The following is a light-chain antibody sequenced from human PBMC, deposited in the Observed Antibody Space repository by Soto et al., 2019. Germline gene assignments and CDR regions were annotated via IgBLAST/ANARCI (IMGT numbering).Light chain of an antibody. CDR1: QSLRGY. CDR2: GVS. J-gene: IGKJ5*01. Sequence: EIVMTQSPPTLSVSPGERVTLSCRASQSLRGYLAWYQVKPGRAPRLLIYGVSTRATGVPARFSGSVSGTEFTLTISSLQSEDFAFYYCQQYNNWQGTFGQGTRLETK. V-gene: IGKV3-15*01. CDR3: QQYNNWQGT.